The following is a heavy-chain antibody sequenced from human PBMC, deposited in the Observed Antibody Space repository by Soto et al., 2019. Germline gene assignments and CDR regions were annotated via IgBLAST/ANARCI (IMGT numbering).Heavy chain of an antibody. CDR1: VASISSTHY. Sequence: PAETLSLTCAISVASISSTHYWTVVRQTPGKGLEWIGEIYHTGNTNYNPSLQSRVTLSLDKSKNQFSLRLESVTAADTAVYFCARYPMDDYFRGMDVWGQGTTVTVSS. CDR2: IYHTGNT. V-gene: IGHV4-4*01. J-gene: IGHJ6*02. CDR3: ARYPMDDYFRGMDV.